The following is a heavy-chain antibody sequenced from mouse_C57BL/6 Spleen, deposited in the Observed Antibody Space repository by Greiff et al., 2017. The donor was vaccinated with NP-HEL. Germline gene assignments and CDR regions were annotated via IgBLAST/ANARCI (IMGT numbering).Heavy chain of an antibody. CDR2: IYPGSGST. CDR3: ARRYGNYGGDVDY. V-gene: IGHV1-55*01. Sequence: QVQLQQPGAELVKPGASVKMSCKASGYTFTSYWITWVKQRPGQGLEWIGDIYPGSGSTNYNEKFKSKATLTVDTSSSTAYMQLSSLTSEDSAVYYCARRYGNYGGDVDYWGQGTTLTVSS. D-gene: IGHD2-1*01. CDR1: GYTFTSYW. J-gene: IGHJ2*01.